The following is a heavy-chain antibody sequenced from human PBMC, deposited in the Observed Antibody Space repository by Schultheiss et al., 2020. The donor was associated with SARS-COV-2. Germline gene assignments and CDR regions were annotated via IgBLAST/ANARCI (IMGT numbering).Heavy chain of an antibody. V-gene: IGHV1-69*13. CDR3: ATSSSGVYYYGMDV. Sequence: SVKVSCKASGYTFTNYGISWVRQAPGQGLEWMGGIIPIFGTANYARKFQGRVTITADESTSTAYMELSSLRSEDTAVYYCATSSSGVYYYGMDVWGQGTTVTVSS. D-gene: IGHD6-13*01. CDR2: IIPIFGTA. CDR1: GYTFTNYG. J-gene: IGHJ6*02.